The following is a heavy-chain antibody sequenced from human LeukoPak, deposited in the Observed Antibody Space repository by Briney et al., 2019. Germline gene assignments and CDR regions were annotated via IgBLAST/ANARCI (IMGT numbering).Heavy chain of an antibody. CDR1: GGTFSSYA. V-gene: IGHV1-69*01. CDR2: IIPMFGTA. CDR3: ARRLQPYGLDV. J-gene: IGHJ6*02. Sequence: SVKVSCRASGGTFSSYAISWTRQAPGQGLEWMGGIIPMFGTATYAQKLQGRVAISADESTSTAYMELRSLRSDDTAVYYCARRLQPYGLDVWGQGTTVTVSS.